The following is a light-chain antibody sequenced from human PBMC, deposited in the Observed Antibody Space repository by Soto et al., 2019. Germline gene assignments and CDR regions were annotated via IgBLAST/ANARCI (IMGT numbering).Light chain of an antibody. V-gene: IGLV2-8*01. CDR2: EVT. Sequence: QSVLTQPPSASGSPGQSVTISCTGTSGDVGAFDYVSWYQHHPGRAPRLFIYEVTKRPSGVPGRFSGSKSGNTASLTVSGLQAEDEADYYCTSYAGTDPLGVVFGGGTKLTVL. CDR1: SGDVGAFDY. CDR3: TSYAGTDPLGVV. J-gene: IGLJ2*01.